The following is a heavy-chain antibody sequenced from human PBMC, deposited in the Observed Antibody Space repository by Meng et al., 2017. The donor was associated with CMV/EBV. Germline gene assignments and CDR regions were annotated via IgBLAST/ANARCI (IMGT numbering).Heavy chain of an antibody. D-gene: IGHD6-6*01. Sequence: ASVKVSCKASGYTFTGYYMHWVRQAPGQGLEWMGWINPNSGGTNYAQKFQGRVTMTRDTSISTDYMELSRLRSDDTAVYYCARSHSSSYYYYYYGMDVWGQGTTVTVS. CDR2: INPNSGGT. V-gene: IGHV1-2*02. CDR1: GYTFTGYY. J-gene: IGHJ6*02. CDR3: ARSHSSSYYYYYYGMDV.